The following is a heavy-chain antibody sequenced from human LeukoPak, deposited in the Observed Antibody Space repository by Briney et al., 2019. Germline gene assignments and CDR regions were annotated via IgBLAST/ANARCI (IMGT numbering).Heavy chain of an antibody. CDR2: INHSGST. J-gene: IGHJ6*02. D-gene: IGHD3-10*01. Sequence: TSETLSLTCAVYGGSFSGYYWSWIRQPPGKGLEWFGEINHSGSTNYNPSLKSRVTISVDTSKNQFSLKLSSVTAADTAVYYCARGVGRGHYYGMDVWGQGTTVTVSS. V-gene: IGHV4-34*01. CDR3: ARGVGRGHYYGMDV. CDR1: GGSFSGYY.